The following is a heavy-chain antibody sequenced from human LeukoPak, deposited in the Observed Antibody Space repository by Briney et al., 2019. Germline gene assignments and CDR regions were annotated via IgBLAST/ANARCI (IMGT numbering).Heavy chain of an antibody. J-gene: IGHJ4*02. CDR1: GLSFSSFA. CDR3: ARGGATRGRFEN. CDR2: MREDGTEI. V-gene: IGHV3-7*01. Sequence: GGSLRLSCAASGLSFSSFAMSWVRQGPARGLDWVASMREDGTEIHYVDSVKGRFTISRDNSNNSLYLQMNSLRGEDTAVYYCARGGATRGRFENWGQGTLVTVPS. D-gene: IGHD1-26*01.